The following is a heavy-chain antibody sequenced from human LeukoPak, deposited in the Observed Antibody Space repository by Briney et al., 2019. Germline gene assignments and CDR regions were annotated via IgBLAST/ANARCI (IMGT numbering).Heavy chain of an antibody. CDR2: IYSGDST. V-gene: IGHV3-53*04. CDR1: GFTVSSNY. J-gene: IGHJ4*02. CDR3: ARGAPPDYFDY. Sequence: GGSLRLSCAASGFTVSSNYMSWVRQAPGKGLEWVSVIYSGDSTYYADSAKGRFTISRHNSKNTLYLQMNSLRAEDTAVYYCARGAPPDYFDYWGQGTLVTVSS.